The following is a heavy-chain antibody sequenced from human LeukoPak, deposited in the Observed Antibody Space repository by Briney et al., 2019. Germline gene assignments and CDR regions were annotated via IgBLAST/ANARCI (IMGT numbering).Heavy chain of an antibody. CDR1: GGSFSGYY. CDR3: ARDTTTMSIRYYYYGMDV. D-gene: IGHD6-6*01. CDR2: INHSGST. Sequence: KPSETLSLTCAVYGGSFSGYYWSWIRQPPGKGLEWIGEINHSGSTNYNPSLKSRVTISVDTSKNQSSLKLSSVTAADTAVYYCARDTTTMSIRYYYYGMDVWGQGTTVTVSS. J-gene: IGHJ6*02. V-gene: IGHV4-34*01.